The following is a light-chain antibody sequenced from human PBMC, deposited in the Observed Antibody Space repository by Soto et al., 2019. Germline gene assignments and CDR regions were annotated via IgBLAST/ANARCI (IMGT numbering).Light chain of an antibody. V-gene: IGKV3-20*01. CDR3: QQYCGPPWT. CDR2: GAA. Sequence: EIVLTQSPGTLSLSPGERAILTCRASQSVSSSYLAWYREKHGQAPRLIIYGAASRATGGPDRISGSGAGGKVTRTNSRRALDDHSVSYCQQYCGPPWTFGQGTKVDIK. J-gene: IGKJ1*01. CDR1: QSVSSSY.